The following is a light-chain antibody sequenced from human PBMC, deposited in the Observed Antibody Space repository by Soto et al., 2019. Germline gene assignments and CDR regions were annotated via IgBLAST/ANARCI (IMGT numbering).Light chain of an antibody. Sequence: QSALTQPPSVSGAPGQRVTISCTGSSSNIGAGYDVHWYQQLPGTAPKLLIYGNGNRPSGVPDRFSGSKSGTSASLAITGLQAEDEADYYCTSYTSSATVVFGGGTQLTVL. V-gene: IGLV1-40*01. CDR1: SSNIGAGYD. J-gene: IGLJ2*01. CDR3: TSYTSSATVV. CDR2: GNG.